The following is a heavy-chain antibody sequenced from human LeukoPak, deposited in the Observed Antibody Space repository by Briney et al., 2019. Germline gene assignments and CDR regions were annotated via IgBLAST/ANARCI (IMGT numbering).Heavy chain of an antibody. CDR1: GFTFSSYS. Sequence: AGGSLRLSCAASGFTFSSYSMNWVRQAPGKGLEWVSYISSSSSTIYYADSVKGRFTISRDNAKNSLSLQMNGLRVEDTAVYYCARAGSFWHYVYWGQGTLVTVSS. CDR2: ISSSSSTI. J-gene: IGHJ4*02. D-gene: IGHD1-7*01. V-gene: IGHV3-48*01. CDR3: ARAGSFWHYVY.